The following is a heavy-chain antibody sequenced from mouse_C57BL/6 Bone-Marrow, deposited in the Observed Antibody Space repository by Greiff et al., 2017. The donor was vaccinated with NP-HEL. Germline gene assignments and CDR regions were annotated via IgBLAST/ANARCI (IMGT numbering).Heavy chain of an antibody. Sequence: QVQLQQSGPELVKPGASVKISCKASGYAFSSSWMNWVKQRPGKGLEWIGRIYPGDGDTNYNGKFKGKATLTADKSSSTAYMQLSSLTSEDSAVYFYVLLRYPDYWGQGTTLTVSS. CDR2: IYPGDGDT. V-gene: IGHV1-82*01. CDR3: VLLRYPDY. CDR1: GYAFSSSW. D-gene: IGHD1-1*01. J-gene: IGHJ2*01.